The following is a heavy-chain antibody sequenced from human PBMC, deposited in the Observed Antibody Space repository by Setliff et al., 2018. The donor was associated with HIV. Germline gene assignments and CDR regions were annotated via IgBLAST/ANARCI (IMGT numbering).Heavy chain of an antibody. D-gene: IGHD5-12*01. CDR1: GYSIRDKYY. CDR2: VSHTGNT. J-gene: IGHJ4*02. Sequence: SETLSLTCLVSGYSIRDKYYWAWVRQPPGKGLEWIATVSHTGNTYSSPSLKSRVSISVDTSKNQVSLKLSSVTAADTAMYYCARSPGVATITIFDYWGQGTLVTVSS. V-gene: IGHV4-38-2*01. CDR3: ARSPGVATITIFDY.